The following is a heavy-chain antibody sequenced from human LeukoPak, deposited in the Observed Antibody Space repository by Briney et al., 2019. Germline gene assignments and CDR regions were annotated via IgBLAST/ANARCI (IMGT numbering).Heavy chain of an antibody. J-gene: IGHJ3*02. CDR3: ARDSAGADAFDI. D-gene: IGHD3-10*01. CDR1: GGTFSSYA. CDR2: IIPIFGTT. Sequence: SVKVSCKASGGTFSSYAISWVRQAPGLGLEWMGGIIPIFGTTNYAQKFQGRVTITTDESTSTAYMEVSSLRSEDTAVYYCARDSAGADAFDIWGQGTMVTVSS. V-gene: IGHV1-69*05.